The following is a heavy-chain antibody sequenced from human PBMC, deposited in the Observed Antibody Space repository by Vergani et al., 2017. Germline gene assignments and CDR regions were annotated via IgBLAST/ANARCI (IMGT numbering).Heavy chain of an antibody. J-gene: IGHJ4*02. CDR3: AKDPLYDILTGYQEYYFDY. CDR1: GFTFSSYA. Sequence: EVQLLESGGGLVQPGGSLRLSCAASGFTFSSYAMSWVRQAPGKGLEWVSAISGSGGSTYYADSVKGRFTISRDNSKNTLYLQMNSLRAEETAVYYCAKDPLYDILTGYQEYYFDYWGQGTLVTVSS. D-gene: IGHD3-9*01. CDR2: ISGSGGST. V-gene: IGHV3-23*01.